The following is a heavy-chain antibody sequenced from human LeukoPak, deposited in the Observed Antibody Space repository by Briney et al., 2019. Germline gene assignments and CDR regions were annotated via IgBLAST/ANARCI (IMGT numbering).Heavy chain of an antibody. CDR2: INHSGST. CDR3: ARGGVDSTSRFDY. Sequence: SETLSLTCAVYGGSFSGYYWSWIRQPPGKGLEWIGEINHSGSTNYNPSLKSRVTISVDTSKNQFSLKLSSVTAADTAVYYCARGGVDSTSRFDYWGQGTLVTVSS. D-gene: IGHD6-13*01. CDR1: GGSFSGYY. J-gene: IGHJ4*02. V-gene: IGHV4-34*01.